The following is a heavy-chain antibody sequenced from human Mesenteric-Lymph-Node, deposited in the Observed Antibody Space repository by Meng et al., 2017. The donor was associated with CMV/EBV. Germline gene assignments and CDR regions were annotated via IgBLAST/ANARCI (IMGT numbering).Heavy chain of an antibody. CDR3: ARGRHCTNSYCVFRCGLDV. CDR1: GFTFSNYA. V-gene: IGHV3-30-3*01. CDR2: ISHDGNTI. Sequence: GGSLRLSCAASGFTFSNYAMHWVRQAPGKGLEWLAVISHDGNTIFHADSMKGRFNISRDNSKNTVHLQISSLRPEDTAIYYCARGRHCTNSYCVFRCGLDVWGQGTTVTVSS. J-gene: IGHJ6*02. D-gene: IGHD2-8*01.